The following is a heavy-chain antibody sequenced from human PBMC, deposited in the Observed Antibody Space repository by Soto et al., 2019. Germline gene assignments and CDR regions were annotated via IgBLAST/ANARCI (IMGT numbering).Heavy chain of an antibody. CDR2: ISYDGSNK. CDR1: GFTFSSYG. CDR3: AKEKRGLVADNWFDP. V-gene: IGHV3-30*18. Sequence: QVQLVESGGGVVQPGRSLRLSCAASGFTFSSYGMHWVRQAPGKGLARVAVISYDGSNKYYADSVKGRFTIYRDNSKNTLYLQMNSLRAEDTAVYYCAKEKRGLVADNWFDPWGQGTLVTVSS. D-gene: IGHD3-9*01. J-gene: IGHJ5*02.